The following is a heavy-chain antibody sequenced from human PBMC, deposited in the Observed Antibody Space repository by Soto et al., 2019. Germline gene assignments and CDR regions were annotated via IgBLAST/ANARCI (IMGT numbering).Heavy chain of an antibody. D-gene: IGHD5-18*01. V-gene: IGHV1-69*06. J-gene: IGHJ4*02. CDR1: GGTFSSYA. Sequence: GASVKVSCKASGGTFSSYAISWVRQAPGQGLEWMGGIIPIFGTANYAQKFQGRVTITADKSTSTAYMELSSLRSEDTAVYYCARADYTDMAPDYWGQGTLVTVSS. CDR3: ARADYTDMAPDY. CDR2: IIPIFGTA.